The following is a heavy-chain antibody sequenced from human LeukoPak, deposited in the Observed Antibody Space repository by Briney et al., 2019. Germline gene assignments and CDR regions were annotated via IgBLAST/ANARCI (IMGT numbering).Heavy chain of an antibody. CDR2: MNPNSGNT. CDR1: GYTFTSYD. D-gene: IGHD3-3*01. V-gene: IGHV1-8*03. Sequence: GASVKVSCKASGYTFTSYDINWVRQATGQGLEWMGWMNPNSGNTGYAQKFQGRVTITRNTSISTAYMELSSLRSEGTAVYYCARTLRFLEWLPHFDPWGQGTLVTVSS. J-gene: IGHJ5*02. CDR3: ARTLRFLEWLPHFDP.